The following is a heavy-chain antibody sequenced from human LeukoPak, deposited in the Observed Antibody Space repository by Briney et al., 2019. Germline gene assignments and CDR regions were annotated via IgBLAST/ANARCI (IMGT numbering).Heavy chain of an antibody. CDR1: GASINNY. V-gene: IGHV4-59*01. Sequence: SETLSLTCTVSGASINNYWSWVRQPPLKGLEWIGYIYSTGDTSYNPSLESRVSISMDTSKNLFSLEITSVTAADTAVYYCARGSRVYDRSGFHTWHDYWGHGTLVTVSS. D-gene: IGHD3-22*01. CDR2: IYSTGDT. CDR3: ARGSRVYDRSGFHTWHDY. J-gene: IGHJ4*03.